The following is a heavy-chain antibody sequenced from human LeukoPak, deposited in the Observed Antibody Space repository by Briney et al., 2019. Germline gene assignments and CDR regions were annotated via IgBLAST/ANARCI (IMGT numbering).Heavy chain of an antibody. CDR1: GFTFSSYA. Sequence: GGSLRLSCAASGFTFSSYAMSWVRQAPGKGLEWVSAISGSGGSAYYADSVKGRFTISRDNSKNTLYLQMNSLRAEDTAVYYCAREGFGYYGSGSYYLGLGYWGQGTLVTVSS. J-gene: IGHJ4*02. V-gene: IGHV3-23*01. CDR3: AREGFGYYGSGSYYLGLGY. CDR2: ISGSGGSA. D-gene: IGHD3-10*01.